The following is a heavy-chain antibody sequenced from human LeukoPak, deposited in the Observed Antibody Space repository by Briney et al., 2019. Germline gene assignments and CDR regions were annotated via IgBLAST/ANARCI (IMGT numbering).Heavy chain of an antibody. Sequence: SETLSLTCTVSGGSISSYYWCWIRHPPGQGLEWIGYIYYNGSTNYNPSLKSRVTISVDTSKNQFSLKLSSVTAADTAVYYCARGAHYYGTSGYLVPLNYWGQGTLVTVSS. J-gene: IGHJ4*02. CDR1: GGSISSYY. CDR3: ARGAHYYGTSGYLVPLNY. D-gene: IGHD3-22*01. CDR2: IYYNGST. V-gene: IGHV4-59*01.